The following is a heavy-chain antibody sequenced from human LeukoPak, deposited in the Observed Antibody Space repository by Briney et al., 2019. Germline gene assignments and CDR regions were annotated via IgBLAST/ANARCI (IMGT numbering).Heavy chain of an antibody. CDR1: GFTFSSYA. D-gene: IGHD4-17*01. CDR2: INSNGGNT. V-gene: IGHV3-64*01. Sequence: SGGSLRLSCAASGFTFSSYAMHWVRQAPGKGLEYVSAINSNGGNTYYANSVRGRFTISRDNSKNTLYLQMGSLRAEDMAVYYCARIGDYGAFDTWGQGTMVTVSS. J-gene: IGHJ3*02. CDR3: ARIGDYGAFDT.